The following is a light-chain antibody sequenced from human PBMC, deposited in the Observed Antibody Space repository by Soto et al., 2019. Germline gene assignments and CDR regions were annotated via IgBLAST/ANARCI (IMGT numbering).Light chain of an antibody. Sequence: DIQMTQSPYSLSASVGDRVTITCRASQSISSYLNWYQQKPGKAPKLLIYAASSLQSGVPSRFSGSGSGTYFTLTISSLKPEDFATYYRQLSYCSPRVSFGQGPKVDIK. V-gene: IGKV1-39*01. CDR3: QLSYCSPRVS. CDR2: AAS. CDR1: QSISSY. J-gene: IGKJ1*01.